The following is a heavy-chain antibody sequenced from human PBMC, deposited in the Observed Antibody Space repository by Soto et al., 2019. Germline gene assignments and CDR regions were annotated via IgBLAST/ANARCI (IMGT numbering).Heavy chain of an antibody. CDR1: GGTFSSYA. V-gene: IGHV1-69*13. CDR3: ARVVEMATQSGDFDI. CDR2: IIPIFGTA. J-gene: IGHJ3*02. Sequence: ASVKVSCKASGGTFSSYAISWVRQAPGQGLEWMGGIIPIFGTANYAQKFQGRVTITADESTSTAYMELSSLRSEDMAVYYCARVVEMATQSGDFDIWGQGTMVNVSS. D-gene: IGHD5-12*01.